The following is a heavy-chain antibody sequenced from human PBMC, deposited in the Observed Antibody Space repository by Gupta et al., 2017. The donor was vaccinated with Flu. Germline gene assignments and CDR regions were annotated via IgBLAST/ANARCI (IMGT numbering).Heavy chain of an antibody. D-gene: IGHD1-1*01. J-gene: IGHJ4*02. CDR2: VKAGSGTT. Sequence: EVQLLESGGGSVQPGGSLRLSCAASGLTFSAHAMRWVRQSRGKGREWVSSVKAGSGTTFYADSVKGRFTISRDNSKDTLFFQMDSLRAEDTAIYYCTKGTTQFDSWGQGTLVTVSS. V-gene: IGHV3-23*01. CDR3: TKGTTQFDS. CDR1: GLTFSAHA.